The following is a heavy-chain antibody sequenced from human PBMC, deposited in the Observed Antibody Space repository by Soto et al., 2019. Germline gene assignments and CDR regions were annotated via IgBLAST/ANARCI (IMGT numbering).Heavy chain of an antibody. D-gene: IGHD3-3*01. CDR2: IRSKAYGGTT. V-gene: IGHV3-49*03. CDR1: GFTFGDYA. CDR3: TRGDYDFWSGSRIYYYMDV. J-gene: IGHJ6*03. Sequence: GGSLRLSCTASGFTFGDYAMSWFRQAPGKGLEWVGFIRSKAYGGTTEYAASVKGSFTISRDDSKSIAYLQMNSLKTEDTAVYYCTRGDYDFWSGSRIYYYMDVWGKGTTVTVSS.